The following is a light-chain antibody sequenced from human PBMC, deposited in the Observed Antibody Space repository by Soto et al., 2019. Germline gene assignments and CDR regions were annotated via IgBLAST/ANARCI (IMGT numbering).Light chain of an antibody. CDR3: QQSYRTPIT. J-gene: IGKJ5*01. V-gene: IGKV1-39*01. CDR2: AAS. Sequence: DIQMTQSPSSLSASVGDRVTITCRANQDISYYLAWYQQKQGKVPKPLIYAASNLQSGVPPRFSGSGSGTDFTLTISSLQPEDVATYFCQQSYRTPITFGQGTRLEIK. CDR1: QDISYY.